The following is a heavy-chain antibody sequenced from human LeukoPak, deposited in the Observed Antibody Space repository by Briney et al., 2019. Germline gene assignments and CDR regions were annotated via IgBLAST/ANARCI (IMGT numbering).Heavy chain of an antibody. CDR2: ISGSGGST. CDR3: AKTRTYYDRDDAFDI. D-gene: IGHD3-22*01. J-gene: IGHJ3*02. Sequence: GGSLRLSCAASGFTFSGYAMTWVRQAPGKGLEWVSAISGSGGSTYYADSVKGRFTISRDNSKNTLYLQMNSLRAEDTAVYYCAKTRTYYDRDDAFDIWGQGTMVTVSS. CDR1: GFTFSGYA. V-gene: IGHV3-23*01.